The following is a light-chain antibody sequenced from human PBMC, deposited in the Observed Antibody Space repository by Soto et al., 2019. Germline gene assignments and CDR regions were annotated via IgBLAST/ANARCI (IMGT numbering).Light chain of an antibody. CDR3: CSYAGTFSYV. Sequence: QSALTQPRSVSGSPGQSVTISCTGTSSDGAFYNFVSWYQHHPGRAPKLLIYDVNKRPSGVPDRFSGSKSGNTASLTISGLQADDESDYYCCSYAGTFSYVFGPGTKLTVL. CDR1: SSDGAFYNF. V-gene: IGLV2-11*01. CDR2: DVN. J-gene: IGLJ1*01.